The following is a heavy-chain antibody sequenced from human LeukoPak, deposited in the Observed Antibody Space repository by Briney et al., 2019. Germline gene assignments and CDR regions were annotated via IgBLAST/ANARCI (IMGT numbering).Heavy chain of an antibody. J-gene: IGHJ4*02. CDR1: GGSISSYY. Sequence: PETLSLTCTVSGGSISSYYWSWIRQPPGKGLEWIGYIYYSGTTNYNPSLKSRVTISVDTSKNQFSLKLSSVTAADTAVYYCARDVTVVPNPRQYYFDYWGQGTLVTVSS. CDR2: IYYSGTT. D-gene: IGHD1-14*01. V-gene: IGHV4-59*01. CDR3: ARDVTVVPNPRQYYFDY.